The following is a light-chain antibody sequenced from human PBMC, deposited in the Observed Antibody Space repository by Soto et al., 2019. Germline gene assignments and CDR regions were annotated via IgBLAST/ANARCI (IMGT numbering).Light chain of an antibody. CDR2: GNS. J-gene: IGLJ1*01. CDR1: SSSIGAGYD. CDR3: QSYDSSLSEV. V-gene: IGLV1-40*01. Sequence: SVLTQPPSVSGAPGQRVTISCTGSSSSIGAGYDVHWYQQLPGTAPKLLIYGNSNRPSGVPDRFSGSKSGTSASLAITGLQAEDEADYYCQSYDSSLSEVFGTGTKLTVL.